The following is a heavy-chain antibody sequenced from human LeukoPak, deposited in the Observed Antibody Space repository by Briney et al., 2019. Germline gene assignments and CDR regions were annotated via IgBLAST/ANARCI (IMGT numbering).Heavy chain of an antibody. V-gene: IGHV1-2*02. CDR3: ARAPSYSSSWYYFDY. CDR2: INPNSGGT. J-gene: IGHJ4*02. CDR1: GYTFTGYY. D-gene: IGHD6-13*01. Sequence: ASVKVSCTASGYTFTGYYMHWVRQAPGQGLEWMGWINPNSGGTNYAQKFQGRVTMTRDTSISTAYMELSRLRSDDTAVYYCARAPSYSSSWYYFDYWGQGTLVTVSS.